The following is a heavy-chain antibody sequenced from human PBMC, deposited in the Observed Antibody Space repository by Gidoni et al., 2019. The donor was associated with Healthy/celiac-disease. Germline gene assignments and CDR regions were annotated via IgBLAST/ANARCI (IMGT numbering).Heavy chain of an antibody. V-gene: IGHV4-61*02. CDR2: IYTSGST. J-gene: IGHJ5*02. CDR3: ARTPRGVRQGWFDP. Sequence: QVQLQESGPGLVKPSQTLSLTCTVSGGSISSGSCYWSWIRQPAGKGLEWIGRIYTSGSTNYNPSLKSRGTISVDTSKNQFSLKLSSVTAADTAVYYCARTPRGVRQGWFDPWGQGTLVTVSS. CDR1: GGSISSGSCY.